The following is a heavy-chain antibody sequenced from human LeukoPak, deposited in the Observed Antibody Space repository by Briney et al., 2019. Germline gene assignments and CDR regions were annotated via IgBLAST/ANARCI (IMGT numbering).Heavy chain of an antibody. J-gene: IGHJ4*02. V-gene: IGHV1-2*02. CDR1: GYTFTGYY. Sequence: ASVKVSCKASGYTFTGYYMHWVRQAPGQGLEWMGWINPNSGGTNYAQKFQGRVTMTRDTSISTAYMELSRLRSDDTAVYYCARLGRGYYGSGSYPRSAMILHFDYWGQGTLVTVSS. CDR3: ARLGRGYYGSGSYPRSAMILHFDY. CDR2: INPNSGGT. D-gene: IGHD3-10*01.